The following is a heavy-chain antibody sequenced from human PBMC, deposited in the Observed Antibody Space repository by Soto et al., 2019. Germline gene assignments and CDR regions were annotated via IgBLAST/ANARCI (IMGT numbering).Heavy chain of an antibody. CDR3: ARVIPEGYSSSPDY. J-gene: IGHJ4*02. CDR1: GFTFSSCA. Sequence: QVQLVESGGGVVHPGRSLRLSCAASGFTFSSCAMHWVRQAPGKGLEWVSVISYDGSNKYYADSVKGRFTISRDTSKNTLYLQMNSLRAEDTAVYDCARVIPEGYSSSPDYWGQGTLVTVSS. V-gene: IGHV3-30-3*01. CDR2: ISYDGSNK. D-gene: IGHD6-6*01.